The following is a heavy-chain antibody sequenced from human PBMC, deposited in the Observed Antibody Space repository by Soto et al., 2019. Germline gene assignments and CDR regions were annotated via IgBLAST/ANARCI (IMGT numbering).Heavy chain of an antibody. Sequence: HPGGSLRLSCAASGFTFSSYAMHWVRQAPGKGLEWVAVISYDGSNKYYADSVKGRFTISRDNSKNTLYLQMNSLRAEDTAVYYCARRGEYSSSLALDYWGQGTLVTVSS. CDR2: ISYDGSNK. J-gene: IGHJ4*02. D-gene: IGHD6-6*01. V-gene: IGHV3-30-3*01. CDR3: ARRGEYSSSLALDY. CDR1: GFTFSSYA.